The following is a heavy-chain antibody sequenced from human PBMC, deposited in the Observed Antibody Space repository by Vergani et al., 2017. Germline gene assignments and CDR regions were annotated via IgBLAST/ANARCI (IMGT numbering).Heavy chain of an antibody. J-gene: IGHJ6*03. V-gene: IGHV3-21*01. D-gene: IGHD1-26*01. Sequence: EVQLVESGGGLVKPGGSLRLSCAASGFTFSSYSMNWVRQAPGKGLEWVSSISSSSSYISYADSVKGRFTISRDNAKNSLYLQMNSLRAEDTAVYYCARGGTPYYYYYMDVWGKGTTVTVSS. CDR1: GFTFSSYS. CDR3: ARGGTPYYYYYMDV. CDR2: ISSSSSYI.